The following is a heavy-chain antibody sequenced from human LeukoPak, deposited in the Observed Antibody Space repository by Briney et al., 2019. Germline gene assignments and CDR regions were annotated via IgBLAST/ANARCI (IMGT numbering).Heavy chain of an antibody. CDR1: GFTFSNAW. CDR3: TTDTVCTSCYSPKYYYYYGMDV. Sequence: GGSLRLSCAASGFTFSNAWMSWVRQAPGKGLECVGRIKSKTDGGTTDYAAPVKGRFTISRDDSKNPLYLQMNSLKTEDTAVYYCTTDTVCTSCYSPKYYYYYGMDVWGQGTTVTVSS. D-gene: IGHD2-2*02. J-gene: IGHJ6*02. CDR2: IKSKTDGGTT. V-gene: IGHV3-15*01.